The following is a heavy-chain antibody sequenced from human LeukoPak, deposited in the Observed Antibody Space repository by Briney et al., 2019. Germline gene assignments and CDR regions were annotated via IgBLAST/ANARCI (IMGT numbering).Heavy chain of an antibody. CDR3: TTFHDSSLLLDY. CDR1: GFTFSSYA. V-gene: IGHV3-30-3*01. D-gene: IGHD3-22*01. J-gene: IGHJ4*02. CDR2: ISYDGSNK. Sequence: GRSLRLSCAASGFTFSSYAMHWVRQAPGKGLEWVAVISYDGSNKYYADSVKGRFTISRDNSKNTLYLQMNSLRAEDTAVYYCTTFHDSSLLLDYWGQGTLVTVSS.